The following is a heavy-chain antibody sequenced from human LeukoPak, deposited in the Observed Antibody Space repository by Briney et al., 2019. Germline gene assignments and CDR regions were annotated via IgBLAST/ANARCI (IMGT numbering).Heavy chain of an antibody. CDR1: GLTVTSNY. V-gene: IGHV3-66*01. CDR2: IYSGGGTST. Sequence: GGSLRLTCAASGLTVTSNYMSWVRQAPGKGLEWVSVIYSGGGTSTYYADSVKGRFTVSGDNSKDTLYLQLNSLRAEDTAVYYCARAAAGGPFDSWGRGTLVTVSS. J-gene: IGHJ4*02. CDR3: ARAAAGGPFDS. D-gene: IGHD6-13*01.